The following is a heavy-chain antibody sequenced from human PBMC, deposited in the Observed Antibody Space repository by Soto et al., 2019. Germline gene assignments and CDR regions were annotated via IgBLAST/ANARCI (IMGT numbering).Heavy chain of an antibody. Sequence: SETLSLTCTVPGGSVSSGSYYWSWIRQPPGKGLEWIGYIYYSGSTNYNPSLKSRVTISVDTSKNQFSLKLSSVTAADTAVYYCARAPSYCISTSCYGYYYGMDVWGQGTTVTVSS. CDR1: GGSVSSGSYY. D-gene: IGHD2-2*01. CDR3: ARAPSYCISTSCYGYYYGMDV. J-gene: IGHJ6*02. CDR2: IYYSGST. V-gene: IGHV4-61*01.